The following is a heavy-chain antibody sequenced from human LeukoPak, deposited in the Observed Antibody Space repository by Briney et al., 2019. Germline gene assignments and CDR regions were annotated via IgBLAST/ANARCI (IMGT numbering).Heavy chain of an antibody. V-gene: IGHV1-69*05. Sequence: SVKVSCKASGGTFSSYAISWVRQAPGQGLEWMGGIIPIFSTANYAQKFQGRVTITTDESTSTAYMELSSLRSEDTAVYYCARASGSLSGEGYYWGQGTLVTVSS. CDR1: GGTFSSYA. D-gene: IGHD7-27*01. CDR2: IIPIFSTA. J-gene: IGHJ4*02. CDR3: ARASGSLSGEGYY.